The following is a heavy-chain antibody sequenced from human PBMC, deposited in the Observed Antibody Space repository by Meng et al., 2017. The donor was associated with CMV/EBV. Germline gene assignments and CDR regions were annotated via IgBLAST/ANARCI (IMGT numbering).Heavy chain of an antibody. V-gene: IGHV4-61*01. CDR2: IYYSGST. CDR3: ARGDGVVEYYYGMDV. D-gene: IGHD3-3*01. Sequence: SETLSLTCSVSSGSVSSGSYYWSWIRQPPGKGLEWIGYIYYSGSTNYNPSLKSRVTISLDTSKNQFSLKLTSVTAADTAVYYCARGDGVVEYYYGMDVWGQGTTVTVSS. J-gene: IGHJ6*02. CDR1: SGSVSSGSYY.